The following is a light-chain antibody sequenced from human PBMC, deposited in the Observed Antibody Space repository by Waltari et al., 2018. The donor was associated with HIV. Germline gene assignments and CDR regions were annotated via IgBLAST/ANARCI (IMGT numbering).Light chain of an antibody. V-gene: IGKV3-11*01. J-gene: IGKJ4*01. Sequence: EIVLTQSPATLYLSPGDRATLSRRASEDVSTYLAWYQQRSGQSPRLLIYDASVRATGVPAKFSCSGSGTDFALTISSLDPEDFAVYYCQQRSNWPPAPTFGGGTKVEIK. CDR1: EDVSTY. CDR2: DAS. CDR3: QQRSNWPPAPT.